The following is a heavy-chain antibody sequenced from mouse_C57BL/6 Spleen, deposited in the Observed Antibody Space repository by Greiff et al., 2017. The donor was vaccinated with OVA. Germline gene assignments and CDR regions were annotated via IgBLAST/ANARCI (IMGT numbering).Heavy chain of an antibody. D-gene: IGHD4-1*02. CDR3: ATNWNDLSY. CDR2: IDPSDSYT. Sequence: VQLQQPGAELVMPGALVKLSCKASGYTFTSYWMHWVKQRPGQGLEWIGEIDPSDSYTNYNQKFKGKSTLTVDKSSSTAYMQLSSLTSEDSAVYYCATNWNDLSYWGQGTLVTVSA. V-gene: IGHV1-69*01. CDR1: GYTFTSYW. J-gene: IGHJ3*01.